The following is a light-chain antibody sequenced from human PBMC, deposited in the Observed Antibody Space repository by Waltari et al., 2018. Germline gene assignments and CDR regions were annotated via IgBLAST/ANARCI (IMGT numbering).Light chain of an antibody. Sequence: EIVMTQSPATLSVSPGERATLSCRASQSVDSNLAWYQKPGQAPRLLIYGASTRATGVPARFSGSGSGTEFTLTISSLQSEDFAVYYCQQYNSWPITFGQGTRLEIK. V-gene: IGKV3-15*01. CDR3: QQYNSWPIT. J-gene: IGKJ5*01. CDR1: QSVDSN. CDR2: GAS.